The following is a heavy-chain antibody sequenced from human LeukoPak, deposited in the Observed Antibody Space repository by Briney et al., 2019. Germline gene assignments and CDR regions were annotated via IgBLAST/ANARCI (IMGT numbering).Heavy chain of an antibody. D-gene: IGHD6-13*01. CDR3: AKDSRIAAAGTIGHSYYFDY. J-gene: IGHJ4*02. V-gene: IGHV3-30*02. Sequence: GGSLRLSCAASGFTFSSYGMHWVRQAPGKGLEWVAFIRYDGSNKYYADSVKGRFTISRDNSKNTLYPQMNSLRAEDTAVYYCAKDSRIAAAGTIGHSYYFDYWGQGTLVTVSS. CDR2: IRYDGSNK. CDR1: GFTFSSYG.